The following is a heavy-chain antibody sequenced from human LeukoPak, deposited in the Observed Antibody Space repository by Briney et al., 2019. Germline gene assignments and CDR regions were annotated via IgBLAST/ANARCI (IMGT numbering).Heavy chain of an antibody. J-gene: IGHJ4*02. CDR1: GGTFNNYT. V-gene: IGHV1-69*05. D-gene: IGHD6-19*01. CDR2: IIPIFGTA. CDR3: ARGGNSGWRTPNDDY. Sequence: GASVKVSCKASGGTFNNYTISWVRQAPGQGLEWMGGIIPIFGTANCAQKFQGRVTMTTDTSTSTAYMELRSLRSDDTAVYYCARGGNSGWRTPNDDYWGQGTLVTVSS.